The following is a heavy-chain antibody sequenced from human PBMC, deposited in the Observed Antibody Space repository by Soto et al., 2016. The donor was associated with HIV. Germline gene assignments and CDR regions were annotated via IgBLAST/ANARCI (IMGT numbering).Heavy chain of an antibody. CDR3: ARGPRVSGDFDS. CDR1: GGSLSDNY. D-gene: IGHD7-27*01. CDR2: INHSGDT. V-gene: IGHV4-34*01. Sequence: QVQLQQWGSGLLKPSETLSLNCAVYGGSLSDNYWSWIRQPPGKGLEWIGEINHSGDTNYNPSLKSRVTISLDTSKNQFSLKVNSVTAADTAMYYCARGPRVSGDFDSWGQGTLVTVSS. J-gene: IGHJ4*02.